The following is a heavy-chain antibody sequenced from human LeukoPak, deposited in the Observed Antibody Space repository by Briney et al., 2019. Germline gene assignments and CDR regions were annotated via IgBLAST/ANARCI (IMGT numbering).Heavy chain of an antibody. D-gene: IGHD5-18*01. J-gene: IGHJ4*02. CDR3: ARVAWRQLWFCDY. CDR2: IKQDGSEK. CDR1: GFTFSAYL. Sequence: PGGSLRLSCAASGFTFSAYLMSWVRQAPGKGLEWVANIKQDGSEKYYVDSVKGRFVISRDNAKNALYLQMNILRAEDTAVYYCARVAWRQLWFCDYWGQGTLVTVSS. V-gene: IGHV3-7*03.